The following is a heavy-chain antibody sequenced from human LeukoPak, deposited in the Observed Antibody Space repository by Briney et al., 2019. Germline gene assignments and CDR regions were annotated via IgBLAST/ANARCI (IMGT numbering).Heavy chain of an antibody. D-gene: IGHD6-13*01. CDR2: ISSSSSYI. Sequence: GRSLRLSCAASGFTFDDYAMHWVRQAPGKGLEWVSSISSSSSYIYYADSVKGRFTISRDNAKNSLYLQMNSLRAEDTAVYYCARDAQIAAAATSFDPWGQGTLVTVSS. CDR1: GFTFDDYA. CDR3: ARDAQIAAAATSFDP. J-gene: IGHJ5*02. V-gene: IGHV3-21*01.